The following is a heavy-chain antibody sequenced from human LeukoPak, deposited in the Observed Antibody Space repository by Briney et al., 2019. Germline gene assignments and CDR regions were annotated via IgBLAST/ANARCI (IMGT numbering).Heavy chain of an antibody. D-gene: IGHD2-2*02. CDR2: ISYDGSNK. Sequence: GGSLCLSCAASGLTLSSYAMRWVRQPPGKGLEWVAVISYDGSNKYYADSVKGRFTISRDNSKNTLYLQMNSLRAEDAAVYYCARGLSQYQLQYPVYYWGQGTLVTVSS. CDR1: GLTLSSYA. CDR3: ARGLSQYQLQYPVYY. J-gene: IGHJ4*02. V-gene: IGHV3-30*01.